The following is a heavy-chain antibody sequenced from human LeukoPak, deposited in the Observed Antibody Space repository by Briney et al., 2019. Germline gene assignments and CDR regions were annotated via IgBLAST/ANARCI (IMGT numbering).Heavy chain of an antibody. J-gene: IGHJ4*02. D-gene: IGHD3-9*01. CDR2: IRYDGSNK. CDR3: ARVFRRFDGADY. CDR1: GFTFSSYG. Sequence: GGSLRLSCAASGFTFSSYGMHWVRQAPGKGLEWVAFIRYDGSNKYYADSVKGRFTISRDNSKNTLYLQMNSLRADDTAVYYCARVFRRFDGADYWGQGTLVTVSS. V-gene: IGHV3-30*02.